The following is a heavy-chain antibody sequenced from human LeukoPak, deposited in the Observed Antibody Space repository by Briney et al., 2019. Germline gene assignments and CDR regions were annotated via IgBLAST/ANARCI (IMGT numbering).Heavy chain of an antibody. J-gene: IGHJ4*02. Sequence: GGSLRLSCAASGFSFDDYGMSWIRQAPGKGLEWVSYIRSSGSTIYYADSVKGRFTISRDNAKNSLYLQMNSLRAEDTAVYYCARDRPYDSSGYSYWGQGTLVTVSS. D-gene: IGHD3-22*01. V-gene: IGHV3-11*04. CDR1: GFSFDDYG. CDR2: IRSSGSTI. CDR3: ARDRPYDSSGYSY.